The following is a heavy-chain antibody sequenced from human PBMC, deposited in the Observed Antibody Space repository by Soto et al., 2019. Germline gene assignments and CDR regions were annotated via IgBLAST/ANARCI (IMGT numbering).Heavy chain of an antibody. CDR3: ARDGYYGSGSYYWRIFDY. CDR2: IYYSGST. Sequence: SETLSLTCTVSGGSISSSSYYWGWIRQPPGKGLEWIGSIYYSGSTNYNPSLKSRVTISVDTSKNQFSLKLSSVTAADTAVYYCARDGYYGSGSYYWRIFDYWGQGTLVTVSS. J-gene: IGHJ4*02. CDR1: GGSISSSSYY. V-gene: IGHV4-39*07. D-gene: IGHD3-10*01.